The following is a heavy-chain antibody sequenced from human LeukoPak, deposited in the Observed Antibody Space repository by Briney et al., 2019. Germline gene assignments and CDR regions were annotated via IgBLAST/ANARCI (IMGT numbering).Heavy chain of an antibody. CDR1: GFTFSSYA. D-gene: IGHD1-26*01. V-gene: IGHV3-30-3*01. J-gene: IGHJ5*02. CDR3: ARDGSIVGATTWFDP. Sequence: PGGSLRLSCAASGFTFSSYAMHGVRQAPGKGLEWVAVISYDGSNKYYADSVKGRFTISRDNSKNTLYLQMNSLRAEDTAVYYCARDGSIVGATTWFDPWGQGTLVTVSS. CDR2: ISYDGSNK.